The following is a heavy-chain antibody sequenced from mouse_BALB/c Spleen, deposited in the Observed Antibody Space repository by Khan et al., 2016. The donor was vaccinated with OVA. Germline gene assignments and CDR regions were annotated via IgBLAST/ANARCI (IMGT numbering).Heavy chain of an antibody. J-gene: IGHJ3*02. V-gene: IGHV1-53*01. CDR1: GYIFTSYY. CDR2: INPSNGGT. Sequence: QVQLQQPGAELVKPGASVKLSCKASGYIFTSYYMYWVKQRPGQGLEWIGGINPSNGGTNFNEKFKNKATLTVATSSSTAYMHLSSRTSEDSAVYYCTRSGCAAFGYWGQGTLVTVSA. CDR3: TRSGCAAFGY. D-gene: IGHD3-1*01.